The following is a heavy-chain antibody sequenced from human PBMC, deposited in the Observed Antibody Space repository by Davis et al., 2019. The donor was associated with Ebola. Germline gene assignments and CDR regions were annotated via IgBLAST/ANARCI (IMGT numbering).Heavy chain of an antibody. D-gene: IGHD4-17*01. V-gene: IGHV3-73*01. CDR1: GFTFSGSA. CDR2: IRSKANSYAT. CDR3: AREAVTSDY. J-gene: IGHJ4*02. Sequence: GESLKISCAASGFTFSGSAMHWVRQASGKGLEWVGRIRSKANSYATAYAASVKGRFTISRDDSKNTAYLQMNSLKTEDTAVYYCAREAVTSDYWGQGTLVTVSS.